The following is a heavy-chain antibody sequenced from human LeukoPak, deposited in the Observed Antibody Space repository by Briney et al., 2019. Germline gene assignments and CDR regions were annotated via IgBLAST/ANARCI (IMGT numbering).Heavy chain of an antibody. V-gene: IGHV4-34*01. CDR2: INHSGSI. Sequence: PSETLSLTCGVYGGSFSGYYWCWIRKPPCTGLEWIGEINHSGSINYNPSLIRRYTTSLATYNYQFSLKLSSVTAADTAVYYCARVLESSGWYFDYWGQGTLVTVSS. D-gene: IGHD6-19*01. J-gene: IGHJ4*02. CDR1: GGSFSGYY. CDR3: ARVLESSGWYFDY.